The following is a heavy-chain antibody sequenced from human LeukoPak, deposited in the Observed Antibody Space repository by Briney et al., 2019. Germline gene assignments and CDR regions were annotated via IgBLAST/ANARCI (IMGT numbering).Heavy chain of an antibody. V-gene: IGHV1-2*02. D-gene: IGHD6-13*01. CDR1: GGTFSSYA. J-gene: IGHJ5*02. CDR2: INPNTGGT. CDR3: ARELINPIAAAVA. Sequence: SVKVSCKASGGTFSSYAISWVRQAPGQGLEWMGWINPNTGGTNYAQKFQGRVTMTRDTSISTAYMELSWLRSDDTAVYYCARELINPIAAAVAWGQGTLVTVSS.